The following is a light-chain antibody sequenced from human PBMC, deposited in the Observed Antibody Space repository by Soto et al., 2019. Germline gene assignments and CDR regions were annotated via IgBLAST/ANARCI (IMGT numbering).Light chain of an antibody. V-gene: IGKV1-5*01. J-gene: IGKJ5*01. CDR3: QEYNSYPVS. Sequence: DIRVTQSPATLSAFVGDRVTISCRARQSIGTWLAWYQQKPGKAPKLLIYDASTLESGVPSRFSGSGSGTEFTLTISSLQPEDVATYYCQEYNSYPVSFGHGTRLDI. CDR1: QSIGTW. CDR2: DAS.